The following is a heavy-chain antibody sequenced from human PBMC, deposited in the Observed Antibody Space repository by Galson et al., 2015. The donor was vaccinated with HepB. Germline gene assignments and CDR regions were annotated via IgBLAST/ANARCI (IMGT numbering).Heavy chain of an antibody. V-gene: IGHV3-53*01. CDR1: GLTVSSEY. D-gene: IGHD6-19*01. CDR3: ARDKIEDSIGWYDFDY. CDR2: IYSDGRT. J-gene: IGHJ4*03. Sequence: FLRLSCAASGLTVSSEYMSWVRQAPGKGLQWVSAIYSDGRTYYGNSVKGRFTISRDNSKNMVYLQMNSLRAEDTAMYYCARDKIEDSIGWYDFDYWGQGTMVTVSS.